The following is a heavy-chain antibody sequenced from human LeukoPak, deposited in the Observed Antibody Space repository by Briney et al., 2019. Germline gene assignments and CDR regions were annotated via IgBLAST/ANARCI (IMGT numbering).Heavy chain of an antibody. D-gene: IGHD3-10*01. CDR3: ARDVGSGNYYNCFDY. Sequence: ASVKVSCKASGYTFMDYYLHWVRQAPGQGLEWMGWINPNSGGTNSAQKFQGRVTMTRDTSISTAYMELSGLRSDDTAVYYCARDVGSGNYYNCFDYWGQGTLVTVPS. CDR2: INPNSGGT. CDR1: GYTFMDYY. V-gene: IGHV1-2*02. J-gene: IGHJ4*02.